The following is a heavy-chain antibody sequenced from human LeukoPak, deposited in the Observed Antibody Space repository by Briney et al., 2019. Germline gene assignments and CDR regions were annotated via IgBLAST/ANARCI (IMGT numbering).Heavy chain of an antibody. Sequence: SETLSLTCTVSGGSISSGGYYWSWIRQHPGKGLEWIGYIYYSGSTYYNPSLRSRVTISVDTSKNQFSLKLSSVTAADTAVYYCASGMIVATILPSDYYYYGMDVWRQGTTVTVSS. CDR1: GGSISSGGYY. CDR2: IYYSGST. D-gene: IGHD5-12*01. V-gene: IGHV4-31*03. CDR3: ASGMIVATILPSDYYYYGMDV. J-gene: IGHJ6*02.